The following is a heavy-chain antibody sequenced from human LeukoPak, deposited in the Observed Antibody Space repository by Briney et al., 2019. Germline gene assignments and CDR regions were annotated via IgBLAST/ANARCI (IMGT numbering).Heavy chain of an antibody. D-gene: IGHD3-22*01. Sequence: GGSLRLSCAASGFTFSSYSMNWVRQAPGKGLEWASSISSSSSYIYYADSVKGRFTISRDNAKNSLYLQMNSLRAEDTAVYYCASWYYDSSGYYAFPFDYWGQGALVSVSS. CDR3: ASWYYDSSGYYAFPFDY. CDR2: ISSSSSYI. CDR1: GFTFSSYS. V-gene: IGHV3-21*01. J-gene: IGHJ4*02.